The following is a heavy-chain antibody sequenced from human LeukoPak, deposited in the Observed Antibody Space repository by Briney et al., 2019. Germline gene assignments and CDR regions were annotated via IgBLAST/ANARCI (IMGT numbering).Heavy chain of an antibody. D-gene: IGHD3-16*01. CDR3: ATPFTGGGPPY. V-gene: IGHV1-2*02. Sequence: ASVKVSCKASGYPFTNYWLHWVRQAPGQGLEWMGWIVPDTGNTNYAQKFQGRVTMTRDTSISTAYMELSSLRFDDAAVYYCATPFTGGGPPYWGQGTLVTVSS. CDR1: GYPFTNYW. J-gene: IGHJ4*02. CDR2: IVPDTGNT.